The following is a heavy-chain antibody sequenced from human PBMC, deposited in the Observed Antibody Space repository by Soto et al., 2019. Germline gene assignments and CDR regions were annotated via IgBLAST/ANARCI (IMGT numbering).Heavy chain of an antibody. D-gene: IGHD3-10*01. CDR1: GGSISSGCYY. CDR3: AGRYYYGSGSPNWFDP. Sequence: PSETLSLTCTVSGGSISSGCYYWIWIREHPGQGLEWIGYIYYSGSTYYNPSLKSRVTISVDTSNNQFSLKLSSVTAADTAVYYCAGRYYYGSGSPNWFDPWGQGTLVTVSS. V-gene: IGHV4-31*02. J-gene: IGHJ5*02. CDR2: IYYSGST.